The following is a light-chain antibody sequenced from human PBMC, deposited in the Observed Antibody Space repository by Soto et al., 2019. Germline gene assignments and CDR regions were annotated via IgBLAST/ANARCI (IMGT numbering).Light chain of an antibody. Sequence: QSVLSQPPSVTGAPGQRVTISSTGSSSNIGAGYDAHWFQQVPGTAPKLLIYGSTNRPSGVPDRFSGSKSGTSASLAITGLQAEDEADYYCQSYDSSLGGNYVFGTGTKVTV. J-gene: IGLJ1*01. CDR3: QSYDSSLGGNYV. V-gene: IGLV1-40*01. CDR1: SSNIGAGYD. CDR2: GST.